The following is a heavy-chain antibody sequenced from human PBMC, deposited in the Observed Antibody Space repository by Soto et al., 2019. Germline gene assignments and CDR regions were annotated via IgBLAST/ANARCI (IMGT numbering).Heavy chain of an antibody. V-gene: IGHV1-2*02. CDR1: GYTFTGYY. D-gene: IGHD3-16*01. CDR2: INPDNGVP. J-gene: IGHJ4*02. CDR3: ARTDYLFSTLTYYFDY. Sequence: QVQLVQSGAEVKKPGASVKVSCKASGYTFTGYYVNWARQAPGQGLEWMGWINPDNGVPNYAQKFQGRVTLSRDTSINTAYIELSRLTSHDTAMYYCARTDYLFSTLTYYFDYWGQGTLVTVSS.